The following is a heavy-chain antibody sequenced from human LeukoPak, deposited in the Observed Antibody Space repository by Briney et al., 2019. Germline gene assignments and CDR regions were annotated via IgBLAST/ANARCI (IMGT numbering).Heavy chain of an antibody. CDR1: GFTFDDYA. CDR2: ISWNSGGI. V-gene: IGHV3-9*01. Sequence: QLGRSLRLSCAASGFTFDDYAMHWVRQAPGKGLEWVSGISWNSGGIGYADSVKGRFTISRDNAKNSLYLQMNSLRTEDTALYYCAKDIPYYYDSSGYQGGMDVWGQGTTVTVSS. J-gene: IGHJ6*02. CDR3: AKDIPYYYDSSGYQGGMDV. D-gene: IGHD3-22*01.